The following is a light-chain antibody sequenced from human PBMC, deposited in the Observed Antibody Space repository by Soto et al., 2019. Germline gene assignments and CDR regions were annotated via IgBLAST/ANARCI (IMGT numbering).Light chain of an antibody. CDR3: CSYAGSSTDVV. J-gene: IGLJ2*01. V-gene: IGLV2-23*01. CDR2: EGS. Sequence: QSALTQPASXXXXXXXSXTISCTGTSSDVGSYNLVSWYQQHPGKAPKLMIYEGSKRPSGVSNRFSGSKSGNTASLTISGLQAEDEADYYCCSYAGSSTDVVFGGGTKLTVL. CDR1: SSDVGSYNL.